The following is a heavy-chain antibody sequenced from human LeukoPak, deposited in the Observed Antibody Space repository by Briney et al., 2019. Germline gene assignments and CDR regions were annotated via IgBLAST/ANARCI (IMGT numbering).Heavy chain of an antibody. V-gene: IGHV4-30-2*01. Sequence: SQTLSLTCVVSSGSVSSGGYSWSWIRHPPGKGLEWIGYIYHSGSTYYNPSLKSRVTISLDRSKNQFSLKLSSVTAADTAVYYCARGGIAAAGHFDYWGQGTLVTVSS. J-gene: IGHJ4*02. CDR2: IYHSGST. CDR1: SGSVSSGGYS. D-gene: IGHD6-13*01. CDR3: ARGGIAAAGHFDY.